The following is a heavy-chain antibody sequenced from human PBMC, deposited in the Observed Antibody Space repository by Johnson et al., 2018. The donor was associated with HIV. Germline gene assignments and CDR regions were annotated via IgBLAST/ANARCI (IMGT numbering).Heavy chain of an antibody. CDR1: GFTFSSYW. V-gene: IGHV3-7*05. J-gene: IGHJ3*02. D-gene: IGHD7-27*01. Sequence: VHLVESGGGLVQPGGSLRLSCEASGFTFSSYWMSWVRQAPGKGLEWVANIKQDGSERHYVDSMKGRFTISRDNAKNSLYLQMNSLRAEDTAVYYCARPSNWGGGADAFDIWGQGTMVTVSS. CDR3: ARPSNWGGGADAFDI. CDR2: IKQDGSER.